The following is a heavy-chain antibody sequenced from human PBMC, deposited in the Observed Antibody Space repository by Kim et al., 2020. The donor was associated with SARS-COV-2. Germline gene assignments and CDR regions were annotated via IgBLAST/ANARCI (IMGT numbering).Heavy chain of an antibody. Sequence: ASVKVSCKASGYTFTSCAMNWVRQAPGQGLEWMGWINTNTGNPTYAQVFTGRFVFSLDTSVSTAYLQISSLKAEDTAVYYCARDPHSSSLYYYYYGMDVWGQGTTVTVSS. CDR1: GYTFTSCA. CDR3: ARDPHSSSLYYYYYGMDV. CDR2: INTNTGNP. J-gene: IGHJ6*02. D-gene: IGHD6-6*01. V-gene: IGHV7-4-1*02.